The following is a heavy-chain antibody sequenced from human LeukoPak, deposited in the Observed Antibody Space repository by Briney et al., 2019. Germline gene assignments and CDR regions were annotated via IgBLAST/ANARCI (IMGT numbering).Heavy chain of an antibody. Sequence: PGGSLRLSCAASGFTFSSYAMSWVRQAPGKGLEWVSAISGSGGSTYYADSVKGRFTISRDNSKNTLYLQMNSLRAEDTAVYYCAKSYDFWSGGGSSLGAFDIWGQGTMVTVSS. D-gene: IGHD3-3*01. CDR1: GFTFSSYA. V-gene: IGHV3-23*01. J-gene: IGHJ3*02. CDR3: AKSYDFWSGGGSSLGAFDI. CDR2: ISGSGGST.